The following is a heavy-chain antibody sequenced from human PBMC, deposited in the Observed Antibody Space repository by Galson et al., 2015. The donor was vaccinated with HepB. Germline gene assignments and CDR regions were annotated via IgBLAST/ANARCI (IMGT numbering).Heavy chain of an antibody. V-gene: IGHV3-21*04. CDR1: GFTFSSYS. Sequence: SLRLSCAVSGFTFSSYSMNWVRQARGQGLEWVSSISSSSSYTYYADYVKGRFTISRDNSKNTLYLQMNSLRAEDTAVYYCAKEPRRECSGCPSSYYFDYWGQGTLVTVSS. CDR3: AKEPRRECSGCPSSYYFDY. CDR2: ISSSSSYT. D-gene: IGHD6-19*01. J-gene: IGHJ4*02.